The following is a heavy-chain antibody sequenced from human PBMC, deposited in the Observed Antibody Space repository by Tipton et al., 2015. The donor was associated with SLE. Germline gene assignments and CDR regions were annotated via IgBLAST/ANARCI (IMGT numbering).Heavy chain of an antibody. D-gene: IGHD3-10*01. Sequence: SLRLSCVVAGFTFNNYEMDWVRQAPGKGLEWISYISVSGGTRYYADSVKGRFTISRDNDRNTLYLQMNSLRVDDTAVYYCVRAGYYGSGSPFHYWGQGMEVTVSS. CDR2: ISVSGGTR. CDR3: VRAGYYGSGSPFHY. J-gene: IGHJ4*02. V-gene: IGHV3-48*03. CDR1: GFTFNNYE.